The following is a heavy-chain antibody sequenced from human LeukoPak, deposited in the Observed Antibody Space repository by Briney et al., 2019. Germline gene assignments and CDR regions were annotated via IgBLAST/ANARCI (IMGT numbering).Heavy chain of an antibody. CDR3: AREPLDSSGYYLY. CDR1: GFTFSSFW. V-gene: IGHV3-74*01. D-gene: IGHD3-22*01. J-gene: IGHJ4*02. CDR2: SNSDGSTT. Sequence: GGSLRLSCAASGFTFSSFWMHWVRQAPGKGLVWVSHSNSDGSTTDYADSVRGRFTISRDNAKNTLYLQMNSLRAEDTAVYYCAREPLDSSGYYLYWGQGTLVTVSS.